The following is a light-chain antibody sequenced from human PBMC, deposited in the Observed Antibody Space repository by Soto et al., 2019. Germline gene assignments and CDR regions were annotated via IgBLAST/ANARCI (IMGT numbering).Light chain of an antibody. Sequence: DIQMTQSPSSLSASVGDRVTITCRASQIINTWLAWYQQKPGKAPKLLIYRASNLVNGVPSRFSGSGSGTEFTLTISNPQPDDFSIYYCQQDETYSGTFGPGTKVDL. CDR1: QIINTW. V-gene: IGKV1-5*03. CDR3: QQDETYSGT. J-gene: IGKJ3*01. CDR2: RAS.